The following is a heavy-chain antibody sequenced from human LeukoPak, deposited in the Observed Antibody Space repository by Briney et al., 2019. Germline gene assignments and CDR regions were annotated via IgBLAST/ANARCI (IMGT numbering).Heavy chain of an antibody. D-gene: IGHD2-2*01. CDR1: GGSISSSNYY. CDR3: AMPLISTAMAALDI. Sequence: PSETLSLTCTVSGGSISSSNYYWGWIRQPPGKGLEWIGSIYDSGSTYYNPSLQSRVTISVDTSRNQFSLQLSSVTAADTAVYYCAMPLISTAMAALDIWGQGTMVTVSS. V-gene: IGHV4-39*01. J-gene: IGHJ3*02. CDR2: IYDSGST.